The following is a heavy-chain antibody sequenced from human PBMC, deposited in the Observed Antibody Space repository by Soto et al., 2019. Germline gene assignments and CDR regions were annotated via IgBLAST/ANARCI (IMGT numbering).Heavy chain of an antibody. J-gene: IGHJ4*02. V-gene: IGHV2-26*01. CDR3: ARNADTSSTFDD. D-gene: IGHD5-18*01. Sequence: QVTLKESGPVLVKPTETLTLTCSVSGFLITNAKMGVSWIRQPPGKALEWLAHIFSNDVESYSASLKGRLTISKDNSRSQVVLTMTDVDPADTATYYCARNADTSSTFDDWGQGTLVTVSS. CDR2: IFSNDVE. CDR1: GFLITNAKMG.